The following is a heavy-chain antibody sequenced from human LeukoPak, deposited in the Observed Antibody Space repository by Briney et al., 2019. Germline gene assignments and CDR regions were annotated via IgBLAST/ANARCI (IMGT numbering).Heavy chain of an antibody. Sequence: GGSLRLSCAASGFTFSSYSMNWVRQAPGKGLEWVSSISSSSSYIYYADSVKGRFTISRDNSKNTLYLQMNSLRAEDTAVYYCAKDRGPITDYWGQGTLVTASS. V-gene: IGHV3-21*04. CDR2: ISSSSSYI. CDR1: GFTFSSYS. D-gene: IGHD5-12*01. CDR3: AKDRGPITDY. J-gene: IGHJ4*02.